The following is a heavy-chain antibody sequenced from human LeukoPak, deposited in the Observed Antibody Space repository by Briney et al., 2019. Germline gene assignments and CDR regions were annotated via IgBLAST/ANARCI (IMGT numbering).Heavy chain of an antibody. V-gene: IGHV1-18*01. CDR3: ARAESTFGHFDY. D-gene: IGHD3-3*01. J-gene: IGHJ4*02. CDR2: ISAYNGNT. CDR1: GYTFTSYG. Sequence: ASVKVSCKASGYTFTSYGISWVRQAPGQGLEWMGCISAYNGNTNYAQKLQGRVTMTTDTSTSTAYMELRSLRSDDTAVYYCARAESTFGHFDYWGQGTLVTVSS.